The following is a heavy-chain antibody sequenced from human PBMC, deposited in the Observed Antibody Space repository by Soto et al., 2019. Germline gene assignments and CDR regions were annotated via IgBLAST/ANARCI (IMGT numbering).Heavy chain of an antibody. J-gene: IGHJ3*02. CDR2: ISSSGSTI. D-gene: IGHD3-22*01. V-gene: IGHV3-48*03. CDR1: GFTFSSYE. CDR3: ARDDSSGYNAFDI. Sequence: GGSLRLSCAASGFTFSSYEMNWVRQAPGKGLEWVSCISSSGSTIYYADSVKGRFTISRDNAKNSLYLQMNSLRAEDTAVYYCARDDSSGYNAFDIWCQGTMVTVSS.